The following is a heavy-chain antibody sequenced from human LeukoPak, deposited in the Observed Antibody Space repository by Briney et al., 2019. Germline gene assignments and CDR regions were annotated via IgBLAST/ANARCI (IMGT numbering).Heavy chain of an antibody. V-gene: IGHV3-23*01. CDR1: GFTFKNHA. Sequence: GGSLRLSCAASGFTFKNHAMSWVRQAPGKGLEWVSAISGGGGSTDYADSVKGRFTISRDNSKDTLYLQMNGLRAEDTAVYYCAKTRPLDSSSWSHGDYWGQGTLVTVSS. CDR3: AKTRPLDSSSWSHGDY. CDR2: ISGGGGST. J-gene: IGHJ4*02. D-gene: IGHD6-13*01.